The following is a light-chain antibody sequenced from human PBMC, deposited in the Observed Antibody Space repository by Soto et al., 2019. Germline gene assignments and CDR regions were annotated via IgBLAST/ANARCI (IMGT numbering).Light chain of an antibody. V-gene: IGKV3-20*01. CDR2: GAS. CDR1: QSVNNNY. CDR3: QQYGSSQYT. J-gene: IGKJ2*01. Sequence: EIVLTQSPGTLSLSPGERATLSCRASQSVNNNYLAWYQQKPGQAPRLLIYGASSRATGIPDRFSGSGSGPDFTLTISRLEPEEFAAYYCQQYGSSQYTFGQGTKLEIK.